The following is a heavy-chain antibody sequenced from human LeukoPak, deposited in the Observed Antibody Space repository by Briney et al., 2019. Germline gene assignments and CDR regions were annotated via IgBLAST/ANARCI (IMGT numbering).Heavy chain of an antibody. V-gene: IGHV3-23*01. Sequence: GGSLRLSCAASGFTFNTNVMNWVRQAPGKGLEWVSGISSSGNNTYYTNSVKGRFTISRDNSKNTLYLQMNNLRAEDTAVYYCAKFGSSGSPYGSPSDYWGQGVLVTVSA. J-gene: IGHJ4*02. CDR3: AKFGSSGSPYGSPSDY. CDR1: GFTFNTNV. D-gene: IGHD3-10*01. CDR2: ISSSGNNT.